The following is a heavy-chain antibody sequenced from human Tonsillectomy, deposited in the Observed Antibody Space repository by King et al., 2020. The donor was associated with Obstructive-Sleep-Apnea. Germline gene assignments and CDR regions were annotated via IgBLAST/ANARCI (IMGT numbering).Heavy chain of an antibody. Sequence: QLEQSGSELKKPGASVKVSCKASGYTFTSYAMNWVRQAPGQGLEWMGWINTNTGNPTYAQGFTGRFVFSLDTSVSTAYLQISSLKAEDTAVYYCARVSGYYDSSGWNYYYYYGMDVWGQGTTVTVSS. D-gene: IGHD3-22*01. CDR1: GYTFTSYA. J-gene: IGHJ6*02. CDR2: INTNTGNP. V-gene: IGHV7-4-1*02. CDR3: ARVSGYYDSSGWNYYYYYGMDV.